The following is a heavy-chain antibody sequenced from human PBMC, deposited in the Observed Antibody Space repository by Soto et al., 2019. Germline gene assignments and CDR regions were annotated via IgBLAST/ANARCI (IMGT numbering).Heavy chain of an antibody. CDR3: SSRAPGGYSYGYFDY. D-gene: IGHD5-18*01. CDR2: IIPIFGTA. V-gene: IGHV1-69*06. Sequence: QVQLVQSGAEVKKPGSSVKVSCKASGGTFSSYAISWVRQAPGQGLEWMGGIIPIFGTANYGKKFQGRVMITADKSTRTAYMELGSLRSEDTDVHYCSSRAPGGYSYGYFDYWGQGTLVTVSS. CDR1: GGTFSSYA. J-gene: IGHJ4*02.